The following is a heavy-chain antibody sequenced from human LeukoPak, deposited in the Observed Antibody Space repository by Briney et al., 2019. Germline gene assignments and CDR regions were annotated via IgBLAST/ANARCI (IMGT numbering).Heavy chain of an antibody. Sequence: GGSLRLSCAASGFTFSSYAMSWVRQAPGKGLEWVSAISGSGGSTYYADSVKGRFTISRDNSKNTLYLQMNSLRAEDTAVYYCAESDDASIAARPFDYWGQGTLVTVSS. V-gene: IGHV3-23*01. CDR1: GFTFSSYA. J-gene: IGHJ4*02. CDR3: AESDDASIAARPFDY. CDR2: ISGSGGST. D-gene: IGHD6-6*01.